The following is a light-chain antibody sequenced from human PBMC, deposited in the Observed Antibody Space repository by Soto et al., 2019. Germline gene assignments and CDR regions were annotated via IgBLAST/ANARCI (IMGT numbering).Light chain of an antibody. CDR3: QHYGSALFT. CDR2: GAS. J-gene: IGKJ3*01. CDR1: QSFSSSY. V-gene: IGKV3-20*01. Sequence: EIVLTQSPGTLSLSPGERATLSCRASQSFSSSYLAWYQQKPGQAPRLLIYGASSRATGIPDRFSGSGSGTDFTVTISSREPEDVAVYYCQHYGSALFTFGPGTKVDVK.